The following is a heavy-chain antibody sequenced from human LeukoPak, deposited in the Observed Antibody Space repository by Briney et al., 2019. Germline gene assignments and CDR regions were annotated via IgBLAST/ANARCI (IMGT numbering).Heavy chain of an antibody. J-gene: IGHJ1*01. CDR3: ARGRCNGASCYSVQP. V-gene: IGHV1-69*05. CDR1: GGTFINYS. CDR2: IIPIFGTA. D-gene: IGHD2-15*01. Sequence: EASVKVSCKASGGTFINYSITWVRQAPGQGLEWMGGIIPIFGTAKYAQKFQGRVTITTDESTSTAHMELSSLRSEDTAMYYCARGRCNGASCYSVQPWGQGTLVSVSS.